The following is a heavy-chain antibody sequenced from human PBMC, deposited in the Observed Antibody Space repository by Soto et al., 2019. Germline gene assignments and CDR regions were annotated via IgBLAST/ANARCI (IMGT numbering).Heavy chain of an antibody. CDR1: GFTFSSYW. CDR2: IKSDGSST. V-gene: IGHV3-74*01. CDR3: ARVCGGYEYCAFDI. Sequence: EVQLVESGGGLVQPGGSLRLSCAASGFTFSSYWMHWVRQAPGKGLVWVSRIKSDGSSTYYADSVKGRFTISRDNAKNTLFLQMTSLRAEGTAVYCCARVCGGYEYCAFDIWGQGTMVTVSS. J-gene: IGHJ3*02. D-gene: IGHD5-12*01.